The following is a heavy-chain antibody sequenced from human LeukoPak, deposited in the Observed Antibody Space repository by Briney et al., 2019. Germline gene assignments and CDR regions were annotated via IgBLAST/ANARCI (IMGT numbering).Heavy chain of an antibody. CDR2: IIPIFGTA. D-gene: IGHD3-22*01. CDR1: GGTFSSYA. V-gene: IGHV1-69*05. CDR3: ARDKKAGYYYDSSGYLNDY. J-gene: IGHJ4*02. Sequence: SVKVSCKASGGTFSSYAISWVRQAPGQGLEWMGGIIPIFGTANYAQKLQGRVTMTTDTSTSTAYMELRSLRSDDTAVYYCARDKKAGYYYDSSGYLNDYWGQGTLVTVSS.